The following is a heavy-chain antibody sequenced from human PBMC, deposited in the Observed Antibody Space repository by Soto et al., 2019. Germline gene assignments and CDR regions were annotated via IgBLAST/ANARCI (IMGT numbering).Heavy chain of an antibody. CDR3: ARDLGYYYGMDV. V-gene: IGHV3-53*01. J-gene: IGHJ6*02. Sequence: PGGALRLSCAASGFTVSSNYMSWVRQAPGKGLEWVSVIYSGGSTYYADSVKGRFTISRDNSKNTLYLQMNSLRAEDTAVYYCARDLGYYYGMDVWGQGTTVTVSS. CDR2: IYSGGST. D-gene: IGHD3-16*01. CDR1: GFTVSSNY.